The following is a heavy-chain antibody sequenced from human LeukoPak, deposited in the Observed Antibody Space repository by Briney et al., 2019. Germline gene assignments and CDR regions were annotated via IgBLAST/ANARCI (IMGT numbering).Heavy chain of an antibody. V-gene: IGHV3-7*01. J-gene: IGHJ4*02. CDR2: INQGGIQK. CDR1: GFTFGTFW. Sequence: GGSLRLSCEACGFTFGTFWMSWVRQAPGKGLEWVANINQGGIQKNYVDSVKGRFTIARDDAKNSLYLQMHSLRAEDTAVYFCARDKGGMVPFDYWGQGTLVTVSS. CDR3: ARDKGGMVPFDY. D-gene: IGHD3-10*01.